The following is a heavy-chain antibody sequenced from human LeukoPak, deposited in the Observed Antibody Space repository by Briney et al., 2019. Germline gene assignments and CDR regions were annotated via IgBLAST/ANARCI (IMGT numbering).Heavy chain of an antibody. D-gene: IGHD4-11*01. CDR2: INPNSGGT. V-gene: IGHV1-2*02. Sequence: GASVKVSCKASGYTFTGYYMHWVRQAPGQGLEWMGWINPNSGGTNYAQKFQGRVTMTRDTSISTAYMELSRLRSDDTAVYYCARDWRDPMTTVTHYMDVWGKGTTVTVSS. CDR3: ARDWRDPMTTVTHYMDV. J-gene: IGHJ6*03. CDR1: GYTFTGYY.